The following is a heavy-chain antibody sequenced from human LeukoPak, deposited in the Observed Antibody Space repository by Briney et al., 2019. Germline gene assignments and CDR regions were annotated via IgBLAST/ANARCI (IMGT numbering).Heavy chain of an antibody. CDR2: IYYSGST. J-gene: IGHJ6*03. V-gene: IGHV4-59*01. D-gene: IGHD5-18*01. CDR1: GGSISSYY. Sequence: PSETLSLTCTVSGGSISSYYWSWIRQPPGKGLEWIGYIYYSGSTNYNPSLKSRVTISVDTSKNQFSLKLSSVTAADTAVYYCARDLAGYSYGPYYYYYYMDVWGKGTTVTVSS. CDR3: ARDLAGYSYGPYYYYYYMDV.